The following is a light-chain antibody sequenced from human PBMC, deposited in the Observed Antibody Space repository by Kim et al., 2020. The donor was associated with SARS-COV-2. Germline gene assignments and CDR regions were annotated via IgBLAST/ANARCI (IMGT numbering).Light chain of an antibody. CDR3: QAWDSSTHNYV. J-gene: IGLJ1*01. V-gene: IGLV3-1*01. CDR1: KLGDKY. Sequence: SYELTQPPSVSVSPGQTASITCSGYKLGDKYVSWYQQKPGQSPVVVIYQVTQRPSGIPERFSGSNSGNTATLTISGTQAMDEADYYCQAWDSSTHNYVFGAGTKVTVL. CDR2: QVT.